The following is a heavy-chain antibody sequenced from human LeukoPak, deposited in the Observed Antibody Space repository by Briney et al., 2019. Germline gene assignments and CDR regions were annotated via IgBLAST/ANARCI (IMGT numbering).Heavy chain of an antibody. CDR2: ISNDGGGT. J-gene: IGHJ6*02. Sequence: GGSLRLSCAASGFIFNNYGLIWVRQAPGKGLEWVSAISNDGGGTTYADSVKGRFTISRDNSKNTLYLQMNSLRAEDTAVYYCARDYYDSSGCPGLVYYYYYGMDVWGQGTTVTFSS. D-gene: IGHD3-22*01. CDR3: ARDYYDSSGCPGLVYYYYYGMDV. V-gene: IGHV3-23*01. CDR1: GFIFNNYG.